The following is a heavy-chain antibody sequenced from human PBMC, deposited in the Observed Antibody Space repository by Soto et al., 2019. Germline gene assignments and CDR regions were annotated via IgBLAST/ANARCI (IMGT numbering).Heavy chain of an antibody. V-gene: IGHV3-30*18. Sequence: GGSLRLSCAASGFTFSTYGMHWVRQAPGKGLEWVAVTSLDGTYTYYGDSVKGRFTISRDNSKNTLYLQMDSLRPEDTAVYYCAKDASLGYCSTTSCSLDPWGQGTLVTVSS. D-gene: IGHD2-2*01. J-gene: IGHJ5*02. CDR1: GFTFSTYG. CDR2: TSLDGTYT. CDR3: AKDASLGYCSTTSCSLDP.